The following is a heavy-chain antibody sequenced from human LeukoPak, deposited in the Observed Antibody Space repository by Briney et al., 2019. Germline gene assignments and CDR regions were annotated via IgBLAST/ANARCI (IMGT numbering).Heavy chain of an antibody. CDR3: ARATEMVRGVTLGGFHY. CDR2: ISYDGSNK. J-gene: IGHJ4*02. Sequence: GGSLRLSCAASGFTFSSYAMHWVRQAPGKGLEWVAVISYDGSNKYYADSVKGRFTISRDNSKNTLYLQMNSMRAEDTAVYYCARATEMVRGVTLGGFHYWGQGTLVTVSS. V-gene: IGHV3-30*04. CDR1: GFTFSSYA. D-gene: IGHD3-10*01.